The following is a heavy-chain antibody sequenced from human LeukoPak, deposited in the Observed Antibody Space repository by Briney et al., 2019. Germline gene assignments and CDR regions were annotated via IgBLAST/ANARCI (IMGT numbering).Heavy chain of an antibody. CDR2: IYYSGST. J-gene: IGHJ6*03. CDR3: ASVFYDFWSGRSYYYYYMDV. Sequence: SETLSLTCTVSGGSISSSSYYWGWIRQPPGKGLEWIGSIYYSGSTYYNPSLKSRVTISVDTSKNQFSLNLSSVTAADTAVYYCASVFYDFWSGRSYYYYYMDVWGKGTTVTVSS. V-gene: IGHV4-39*01. D-gene: IGHD3-3*01. CDR1: GGSISSSSYY.